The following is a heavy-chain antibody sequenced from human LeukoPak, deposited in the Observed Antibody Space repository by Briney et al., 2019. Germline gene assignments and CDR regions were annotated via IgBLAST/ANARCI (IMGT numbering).Heavy chain of an antibody. D-gene: IGHD2-21*02. CDR1: GFTFNSYA. CDR3: AKTKVGTGLDALDI. J-gene: IGHJ3*02. Sequence: PGGSLRLSCAASGFTFNSYAMHWVRQAAGKGLEWGAIISYAGSNKFYADSVKGRFAISRDNSKNTLYLQMDSLRAEDTAVYYCAKTKVGTGLDALDIWGQGTMVTVSS. V-gene: IGHV3-30-3*02. CDR2: ISYAGSNK.